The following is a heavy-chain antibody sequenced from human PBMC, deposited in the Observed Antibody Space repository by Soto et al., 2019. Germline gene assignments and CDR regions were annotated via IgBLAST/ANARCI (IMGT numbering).Heavy chain of an antibody. V-gene: IGHV4-59*01. CDR2: IYYSGST. CDR3: ARWRYGSPAETYYYSMDV. J-gene: IGHJ6*03. D-gene: IGHD5-18*01. CDR1: GGSISSYY. Sequence: SETLSLTCTVSGGSISSYYWSWIRQPPGKGLEWIGYIYYSGSTNYNPSLKSRVTISVDTSKNQFSLKLSSVTAADTAVYYCARWRYGSPAETYYYSMDVWGKGTTVTVSS.